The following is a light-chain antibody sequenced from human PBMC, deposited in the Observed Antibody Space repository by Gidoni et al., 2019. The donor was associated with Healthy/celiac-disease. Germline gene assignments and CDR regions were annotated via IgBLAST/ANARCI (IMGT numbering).Light chain of an antibody. CDR1: QSISSY. CDR3: QQSYSTLWT. CDR2: AAS. Sequence: DIPMTQSPSSLSASVGDRVTITCRASQSISSYLNWYQQKPGKAPKLLIYAASSLQSGVPSRFSGSGSGKDYTLTINKLQPEDLATYYCQQSYSTLWTFGQGTRVEIK. J-gene: IGKJ1*01. V-gene: IGKV1-39*01.